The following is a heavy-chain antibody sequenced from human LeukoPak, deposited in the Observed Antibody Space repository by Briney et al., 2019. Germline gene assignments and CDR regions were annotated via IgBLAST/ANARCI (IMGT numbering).Heavy chain of an antibody. D-gene: IGHD5-24*01. Sequence: PSETLSLTCTVPGGSISSHYWSWIRQPPGKGLEWIGYIYYSGSTNSNPSLKSRVTISVDTSKNQFSLKLSSVTAADTAVYYCARDPGGYNSLWGFDYWGQGTLVTVSS. J-gene: IGHJ4*02. V-gene: IGHV4-59*11. CDR1: GGSISSHY. CDR2: IYYSGST. CDR3: ARDPGGYNSLWGFDY.